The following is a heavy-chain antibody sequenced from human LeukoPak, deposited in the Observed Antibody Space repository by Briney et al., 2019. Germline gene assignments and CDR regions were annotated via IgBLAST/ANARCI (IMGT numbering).Heavy chain of an antibody. CDR1: GDSVSSNSAT. Sequence: SQTLSLTCAISGDSVSSNSATWSWIRQSPSRGLEWLGRTYRRSEWNYDYAPSVNSRITISPDTAMNQFSLHLKSVTPEDTAAYYCARDQSWTTGFDIWGQGTTVTVSS. V-gene: IGHV6-1*01. CDR3: ARDQSWTTGFDI. D-gene: IGHD2-8*02. J-gene: IGHJ3*02. CDR2: TYRRSEWNY.